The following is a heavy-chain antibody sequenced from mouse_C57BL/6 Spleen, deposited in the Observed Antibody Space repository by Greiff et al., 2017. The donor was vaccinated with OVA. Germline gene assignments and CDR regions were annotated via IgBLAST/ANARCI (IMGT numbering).Heavy chain of an antibody. D-gene: IGHD1-1*01. CDR2: INPNNGGT. CDR1: GYTFTDYY. J-gene: IGHJ4*01. V-gene: IGHV1-26*01. Sequence: VQLQQSGPELVKPGASVKISCKASGYTFTDYYMNWVKQSHGKSLEWIGDINPNNGGTSYNQKFKGKATLTVDKSSSTAYMELRSLTSEDSAVYYCARGKSPSYYGSSHYAMDYWGQGTSVTVSS. CDR3: ARGKSPSYYGSSHYAMDY.